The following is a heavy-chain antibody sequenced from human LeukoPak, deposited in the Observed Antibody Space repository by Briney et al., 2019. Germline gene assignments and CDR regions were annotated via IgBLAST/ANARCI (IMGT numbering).Heavy chain of an antibody. D-gene: IGHD2-21*02. CDR2: ISYDGNNK. CDR1: GFTFSSYA. V-gene: IGHV3-30-3*01. J-gene: IGHJ4*02. CDR3: AKDWAPYCGGDCYFNY. Sequence: QSGGSLRLSCAASGFTFSSYAMHWVRQVLGKGLEWVAIISYDGNNKNYADSVKGRFTISRDSSKNTVYLQMNSLRVEDTAVYYCAKDWAPYCGGDCYFNYWGQGTLVTVSS.